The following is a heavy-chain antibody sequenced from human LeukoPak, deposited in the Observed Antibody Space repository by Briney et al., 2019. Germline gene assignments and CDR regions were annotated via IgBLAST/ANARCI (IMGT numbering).Heavy chain of an antibody. Sequence: PSETLSLTCAVSGYSISSGYYWGWIRQPPGKGLEWIGSIYHSGSTYYNPSLKSRVTISVDTSKNHFSLKLSSVTAADTAVYYCASRTRGPGWFEDYWGQGTLVTVSS. J-gene: IGHJ4*02. CDR1: GYSISSGYY. V-gene: IGHV4-38-2*01. CDR3: ASRTRGPGWFEDY. D-gene: IGHD3-10*01. CDR2: IYHSGST.